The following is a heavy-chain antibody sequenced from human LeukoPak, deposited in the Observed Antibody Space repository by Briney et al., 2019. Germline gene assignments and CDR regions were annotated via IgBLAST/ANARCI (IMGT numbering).Heavy chain of an antibody. CDR1: GGSISSGAYS. J-gene: IGHJ1*01. CDR3: ARPERLYGHLEYFQH. V-gene: IGHV4-31*03. CDR2: IYYSGST. Sequence: PSQTLSLTCTVSGGSISSGAYSWSWIRQHPGKGLQWIGYIYYSGSTYYNPSLKSRITISVDTSKNQFSLMLSSVTAADTAVYYCARPERLYGHLEYFQHWGQGTLVTVSS. D-gene: IGHD3-3*01.